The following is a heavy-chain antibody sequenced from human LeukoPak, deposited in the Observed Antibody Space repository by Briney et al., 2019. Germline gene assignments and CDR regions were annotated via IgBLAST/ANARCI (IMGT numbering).Heavy chain of an antibody. J-gene: IGHJ4*02. D-gene: IGHD3-10*01. CDR1: GFTFDDHG. V-gene: IGHV3-20*04. CDR3: ARVPYYGSGSYSTYFDY. CDR2: INWNGGST. Sequence: GGSLRLSCTASGFTFDDHGMSWVRQVPGKGLEWISGINWNGGSTGYADSVKGRFTISRDDAKNSLYLQMNSLRAEDTAVYYCARVPYYGSGSYSTYFDYWGQGTLVTVSS.